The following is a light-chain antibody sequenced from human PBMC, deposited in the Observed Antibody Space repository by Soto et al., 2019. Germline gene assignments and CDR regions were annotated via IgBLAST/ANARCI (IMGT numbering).Light chain of an antibody. CDR1: QSISSY. J-gene: IGKJ5*01. CDR3: QQSFSPPPIT. Sequence: DIQMTQSPSSLSASVGDRVTITCRASQSISSYLNWYQQKPGKAPELLIYAASTLQSGVPSRFSGSGSGTDFTLTINGLQPEDFATYYCQQSFSPPPITFGQGTRLEIK. CDR2: AAS. V-gene: IGKV1-39*01.